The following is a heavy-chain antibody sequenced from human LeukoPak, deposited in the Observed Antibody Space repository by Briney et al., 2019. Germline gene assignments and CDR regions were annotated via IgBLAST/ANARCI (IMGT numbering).Heavy chain of an antibody. Sequence: GRSLRLSCAASGFTFSSYGMHWVRQAPGKGLEWVAVISYDGSNKYYADSVKGRFTISRDNSKNTLYLQMNGLRAEDTAVYYCAKDPRITIFGVVPPDNWFDPWGQGTLVTVSS. CDR1: GFTFSSYG. J-gene: IGHJ5*02. CDR3: AKDPRITIFGVVPPDNWFDP. V-gene: IGHV3-30*18. D-gene: IGHD3-3*01. CDR2: ISYDGSNK.